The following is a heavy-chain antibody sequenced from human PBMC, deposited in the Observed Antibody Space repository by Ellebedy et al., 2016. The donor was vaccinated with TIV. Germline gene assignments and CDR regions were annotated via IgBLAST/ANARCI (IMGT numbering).Heavy chain of an antibody. CDR1: GGTFSSYA. Sequence: SVKVSCXASGGTFSSYAISWVRQAPGQGLEWMGGIIPIFGTANYAQKFQGRVTITADESTSTAYMELSSLRSEDTAVYYCASCRRGSCYSYYYYGMDVWGQGTTVTVSS. CDR3: ASCRRGSCYSYYYYGMDV. D-gene: IGHD2-15*01. CDR2: IIPIFGTA. V-gene: IGHV1-69*13. J-gene: IGHJ6*02.